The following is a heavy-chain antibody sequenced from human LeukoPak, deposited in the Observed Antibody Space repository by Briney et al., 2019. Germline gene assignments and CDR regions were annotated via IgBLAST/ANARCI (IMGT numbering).Heavy chain of an antibody. CDR1: GGSFSGYY. CDR2: INHSGST. Sequence: SETLSLTCAVYGGSFSGYYWSWIRQPPGKGLEWIGEINHSGSTNYNPSLKSRVTISVDTSKNQFSLKLSSVTAADTAVYYCARRRAWNFADYWGQGTLVTVPS. V-gene: IGHV4-34*01. D-gene: IGHD1-7*01. CDR3: ARRRAWNFADY. J-gene: IGHJ4*02.